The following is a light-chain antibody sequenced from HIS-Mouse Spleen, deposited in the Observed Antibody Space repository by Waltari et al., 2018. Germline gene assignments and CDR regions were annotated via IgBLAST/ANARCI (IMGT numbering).Light chain of an antibody. V-gene: IGLV2-23*01. CDR2: EGS. J-gene: IGLJ2*01. CDR3: CSYAGSSTVV. Sequence: QSALTQPASVSGSPGQSITISCTGTSSDVGSYNLVSWYQQHPGKAPKLMLYEGSKRHSGVSTRFSGSKSGNTASLTISGLQAEDEADYYCCSYAGSSTVVFGGGTKLTVL. CDR1: SSDVGSYNL.